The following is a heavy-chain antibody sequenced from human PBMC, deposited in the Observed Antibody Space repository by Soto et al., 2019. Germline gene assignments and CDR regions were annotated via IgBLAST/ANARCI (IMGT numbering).Heavy chain of an antibody. J-gene: IGHJ6*02. D-gene: IGHD2-21*01. Sequence: SETLSLTCTVSGGSISSSGYYWGWIRQPPGKGLEWIGSIYYSGTAYYNPSLNSRVTMSVDTSKNQYSLKLSSMTAADTAVYYCARHLRRGPIVKGMDVWGQGTTVTVSS. CDR2: IYYSGTA. CDR3: ARHLRRGPIVKGMDV. V-gene: IGHV4-39*01. CDR1: GGSISSSGYY.